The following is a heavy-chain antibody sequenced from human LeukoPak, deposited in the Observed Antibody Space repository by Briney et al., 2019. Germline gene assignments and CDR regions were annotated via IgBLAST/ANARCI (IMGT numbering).Heavy chain of an antibody. D-gene: IGHD2-2*02. CDR2: IIPIFGTA. CDR1: GGTFSSYA. Sequence: SVKVSCKASGGTFSSYAISWVRQAPGQGLEWMGRIIPIFGTANYAQKFQGRVTITTDESTSTAYMELSSLRAEDTAVYYCARDPLPQYTDYYKMDVWGKGTTVTVSS. CDR3: ARDPLPQYTDYYKMDV. V-gene: IGHV1-69*05. J-gene: IGHJ6*03.